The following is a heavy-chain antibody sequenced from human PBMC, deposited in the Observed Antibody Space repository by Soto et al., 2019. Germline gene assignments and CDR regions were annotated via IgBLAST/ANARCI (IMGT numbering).Heavy chain of an antibody. CDR2: INSGSTSV. V-gene: IGHV3-48*01. CDR3: GSSASPDAY. Sequence: EVQLVESGGGLVQPGGSLRLSCVASGFFFNSYSMNWVRQAPGKGLEWISYINSGSTSVFYADSVKGRFTISKDNAKNSLYLQMNSLRAEDTAVYYCGSSASPDAYWGQGTLVTVSS. CDR1: GFFFNSYS. D-gene: IGHD3-22*01. J-gene: IGHJ4*01.